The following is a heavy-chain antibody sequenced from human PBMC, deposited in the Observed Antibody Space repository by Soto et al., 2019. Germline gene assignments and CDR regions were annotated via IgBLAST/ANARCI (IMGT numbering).Heavy chain of an antibody. Sequence: XSVKVSCTASGGSFSSYAIIWVRQAPGQGLEWMGGIIPIFGTANYAQKFQGRVTITADESTSTAYMELSSLRSEDTAVYYCARGALRNTNYYGSGSSWDYWGQGTLVTVSS. CDR3: ARGALRNTNYYGSGSSWDY. J-gene: IGHJ4*02. CDR1: GGSFSSYA. D-gene: IGHD3-10*01. V-gene: IGHV1-69*13. CDR2: IIPIFGTA.